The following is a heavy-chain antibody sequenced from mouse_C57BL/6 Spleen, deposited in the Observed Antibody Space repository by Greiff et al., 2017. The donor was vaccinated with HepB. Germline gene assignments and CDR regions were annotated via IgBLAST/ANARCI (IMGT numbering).Heavy chain of an antibody. CDR1: GFTFSSYA. J-gene: IGHJ3*01. Sequence: EVQGVESGEGLVKPGGSLKLSCAASGFTFSSYAMSWVRQTPEKRLEWVAYISSGGDYIYYADTVKGRFTISRDNARNTLYLQMSSLKSEDTAMYYCTRDGLRRSWFAYWGQGTLVTVSA. D-gene: IGHD2-4*01. CDR3: TRDGLRRSWFAY. CDR2: ISSGGDYI. V-gene: IGHV5-9-1*02.